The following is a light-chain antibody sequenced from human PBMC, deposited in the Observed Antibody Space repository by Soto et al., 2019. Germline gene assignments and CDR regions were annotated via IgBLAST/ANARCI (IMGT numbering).Light chain of an antibody. V-gene: IGKV1-39*01. CDR3: QQSYSTSRT. CDR2: STS. Sequence: DIQMTQSPSSLSASVGDRVTITCRASQYIGDNLNWYQQKPGRAPVLLISSTSSLQSGVTSRFSGSGYGTDFMLTISSLQPEDFATYYCQQSYSTSRTFGQGTKVEIK. CDR1: QYIGDN. J-gene: IGKJ1*01.